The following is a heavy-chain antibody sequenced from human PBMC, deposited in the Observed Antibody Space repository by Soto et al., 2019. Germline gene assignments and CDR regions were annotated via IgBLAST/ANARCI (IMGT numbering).Heavy chain of an antibody. CDR2: IIPIFGTA. CDR3: ASSGWYLPSYYGMDF. Sequence: QVQLVQSGAEVKKPGSSVKVSCKASGGTFSSYAISWVRQAPGQGLEWMGGIIPIFGTANYAQKFQGRVTITADESTMTAYMELSRLRSEDMAVYYCASSGWYLPSYYGMDFWGQGTTVTVSS. D-gene: IGHD6-19*01. CDR1: GGTFSSYA. J-gene: IGHJ6*02. V-gene: IGHV1-69*01.